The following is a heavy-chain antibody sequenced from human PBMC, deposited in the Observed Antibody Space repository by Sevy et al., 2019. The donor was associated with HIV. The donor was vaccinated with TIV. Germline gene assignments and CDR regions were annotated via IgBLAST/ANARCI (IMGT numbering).Heavy chain of an antibody. CDR2: IWYDGSNK. CDR3: ARGIAALPGYYYGMDV. J-gene: IGHJ6*02. D-gene: IGHD6-6*01. CDR1: GFTFSSYG. V-gene: IGHV3-33*01. Sequence: GGSLRLSCEVFGFTFSSYGMHWVRQAPGKGLEWEAVIWYDGSNKYYADSVKGRFTISRDNTKNTLHLQMNSLRAEDTAVYYCARGIAALPGYYYGMDVWGQGTTVTVSS.